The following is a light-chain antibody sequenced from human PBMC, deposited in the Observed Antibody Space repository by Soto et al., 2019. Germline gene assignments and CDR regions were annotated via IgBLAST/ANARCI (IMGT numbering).Light chain of an antibody. Sequence: EVVMTQSPGILSVSPGERATLSCRASQSVSSNLAWYQQRPGQAPRLLIHGASTRATGVPARFSGSGSGTEFTLTISGLQSEDFAFYYCQQYNVWPRTFGQGTKVDI. CDR2: GAS. CDR3: QQYNVWPRT. V-gene: IGKV3-15*01. CDR1: QSVSSN. J-gene: IGKJ1*01.